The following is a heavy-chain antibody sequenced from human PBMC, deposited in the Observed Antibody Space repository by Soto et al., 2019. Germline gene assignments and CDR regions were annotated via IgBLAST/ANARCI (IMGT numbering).Heavy chain of an antibody. Sequence: GGSLRLSCAASGFTVSNNYMSWVRQAPGKGLEWVSVVYSGGSTYYADSVKGRFTISRDNSKNTVYLQMNSLRAEDTAVYYCARDLVLTGYSHYYTGGMDVWGQGTTVTVSS. V-gene: IGHV3-53*01. CDR3: ARDLVLTGYSHYYTGGMDV. J-gene: IGHJ6*02. CDR2: VYSGGST. D-gene: IGHD3-9*01. CDR1: GFTVSNNY.